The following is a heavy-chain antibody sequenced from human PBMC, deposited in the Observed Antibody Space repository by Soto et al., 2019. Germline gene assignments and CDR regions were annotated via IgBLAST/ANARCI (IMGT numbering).Heavy chain of an antibody. CDR3: ARDTAHSGSYYYWFDP. Sequence: SVKVSCKASGATFSSYAISWVRQAPGQGLEWMGGIIPIFGTANYAQKFQGRVTITADESTSTAYMELSSLRSEDTAVYYCARDTAHSGSYYYWFDPWGQGTLVTVSS. V-gene: IGHV1-69*13. CDR2: IIPIFGTA. J-gene: IGHJ5*02. D-gene: IGHD1-26*01. CDR1: GATFSSYA.